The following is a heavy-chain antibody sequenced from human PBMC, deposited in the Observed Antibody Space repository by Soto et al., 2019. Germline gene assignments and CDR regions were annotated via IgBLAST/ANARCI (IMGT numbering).Heavy chain of an antibody. Sequence: EVQLVEAGGGLVQPGGSLRLSCAASGFTFSSYDMHWVRQATRKGLEWVSGIGTAGQTFYPDSVKGRFTISRENAKYSLYPQMNSLGAGEPAVSYCARAKVRAAGGTVWFDPWGQGTLVTGSS. CDR3: ARAKVRAAGGTVWFDP. D-gene: IGHD3-10*01. CDR2: IGTAGQT. V-gene: IGHV3-13*01. J-gene: IGHJ5*02. CDR1: GFTFSSYD.